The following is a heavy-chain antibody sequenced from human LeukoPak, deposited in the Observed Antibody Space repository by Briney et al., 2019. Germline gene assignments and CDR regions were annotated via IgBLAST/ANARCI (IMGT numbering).Heavy chain of an antibody. D-gene: IGHD1-20*01. V-gene: IGHV4-59*01. CDR1: GGSISSYY. J-gene: IGHJ4*02. CDR3: ARGDNWNARFDY. CDR2: IYYSGST. Sequence: SETLSLTCTVSGGSISSYYWSWIRQPPGKGLEWIGYIYYSGSTNYNPSLKSRVTISVDTSKNQFSLKLSSVTAADTAVYYCARGDNWNARFDYWGQGTLVTVSS.